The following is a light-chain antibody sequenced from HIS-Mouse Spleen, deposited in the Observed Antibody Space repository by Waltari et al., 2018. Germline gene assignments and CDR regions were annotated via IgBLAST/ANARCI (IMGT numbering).Light chain of an antibody. CDR1: SSDVGGYNY. Sequence: QSALTQPASVSGSPGQSITIPCTGTSSDVGGYNYVSWYQQHPGKAPKLMIYDVIHRPSGVSNRFSGSKSGNTASLTSSGLQAEDEADYYCSSYTSSSTYVFGTGTKVTVL. J-gene: IGLJ1*01. CDR3: SSYTSSSTYV. CDR2: DVI. V-gene: IGLV2-14*03.